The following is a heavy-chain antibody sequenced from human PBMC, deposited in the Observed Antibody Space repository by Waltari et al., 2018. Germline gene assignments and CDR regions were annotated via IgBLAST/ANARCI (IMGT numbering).Heavy chain of an antibody. CDR3: ATDLWFRELFRDAFDI. D-gene: IGHD3-10*01. V-gene: IGHV1-24*01. J-gene: IGHJ3*02. Sequence: QVQLVQSGAEVKKPGASVKVSCKVSGYTLTALSMHWVRQAPGKGLEWMGGFDPEDGETIYAQKFQGRVTMTEDTSTDTAYMELSSLRSEDTAVYYCATDLWFRELFRDAFDIWGQGTMVTVSS. CDR2: FDPEDGET. CDR1: GYTLTALS.